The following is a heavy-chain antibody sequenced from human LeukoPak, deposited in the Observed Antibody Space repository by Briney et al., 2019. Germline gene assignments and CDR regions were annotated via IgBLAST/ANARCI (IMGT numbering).Heavy chain of an antibody. CDR2: IGGDGSNT. CDR3: ARGGRHDYDGRPPDY. V-gene: IGHV3-74*01. Sequence: GGSLRLSCGASGFTFRTYWMHWVRQAPGKGLVWVSRIGGDGSNTNFADSVRGRFAISRDNAKNTLYLQMNSLRAEDTAVYYCARGGRHDYDGRPPDYWGQGTLVTVSS. J-gene: IGHJ4*02. D-gene: IGHD4-23*01. CDR1: GFTFRTYW.